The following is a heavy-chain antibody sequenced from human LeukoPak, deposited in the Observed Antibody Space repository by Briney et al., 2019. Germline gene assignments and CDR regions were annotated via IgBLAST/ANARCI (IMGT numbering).Heavy chain of an antibody. CDR1: GGSISNYY. CDR3: ARFTPQGYGWGGYNRFDP. D-gene: IGHD3-16*01. V-gene: IGHV4-59*01. J-gene: IGHJ5*02. Sequence: SETLSLTCTVSGGSISNYYWSWIRQPPGKGLEWIGYIYYSGSTNYNPSLKSRVTISVDTSKNQFSLNLTSVTAADTAVYYCARFTPQGYGWGGYNRFDPWGQGTLVTVSS. CDR2: IYYSGST.